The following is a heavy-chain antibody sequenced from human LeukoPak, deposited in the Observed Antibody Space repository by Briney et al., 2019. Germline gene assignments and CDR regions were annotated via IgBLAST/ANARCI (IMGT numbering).Heavy chain of an antibody. D-gene: IGHD1-14*01. Sequence: GGSLRLSCAASGFTFSSYAMTWVRQAPGKALEWVSTIFNNGINTFYADSVKGRFTISRDISRNTLYLQMNSLRDEDTAVYYCATSTTSFDYWGQGTLVTVSS. CDR3: ATSTTSFDY. V-gene: IGHV3-23*05. CDR1: GFTFSSYA. J-gene: IGHJ4*02. CDR2: IFNNGINT.